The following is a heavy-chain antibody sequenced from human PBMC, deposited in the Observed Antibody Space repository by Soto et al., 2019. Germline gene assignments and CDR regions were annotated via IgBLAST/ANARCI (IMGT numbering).Heavy chain of an antibody. CDR3: AREGASGFGMDV. CDR1: GSSIRSYY. D-gene: IGHD1-26*01. V-gene: IGHV4-4*07. Sequence: QVQLQESGPGLVKPSETLSLTCNVSGSSIRSYYWSWVRQPAGKPLEWIGRIYTSGSTNYNPSLKSRVSMSVDTSKNQFSLEVTSVTAADTAVYYCAREGASGFGMDVWGLGTTVTVSS. J-gene: IGHJ6*02. CDR2: IYTSGST.